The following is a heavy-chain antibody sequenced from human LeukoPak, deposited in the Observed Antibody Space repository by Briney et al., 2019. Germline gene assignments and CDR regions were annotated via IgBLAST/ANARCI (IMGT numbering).Heavy chain of an antibody. CDR2: TRFDDSYK. D-gene: IGHD1-1*01. Sequence: GGSLRLSCAASGFSFSSSGMHWVRQAPGKGPEWVAFTRFDDSYKAYGDSVKGRFTISRDKSKNTLYLQMDSLRSDDTAVYYCAKSSAGITWFDPWGQGTLVTVSS. CDR1: GFSFSSSG. CDR3: AKSSAGITWFDP. V-gene: IGHV3-30*02. J-gene: IGHJ5*02.